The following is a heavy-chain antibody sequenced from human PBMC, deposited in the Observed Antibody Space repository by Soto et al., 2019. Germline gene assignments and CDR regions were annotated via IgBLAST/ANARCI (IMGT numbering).Heavy chain of an antibody. D-gene: IGHD4-17*01. CDR3: ARGPVTTKVTDY. CDR2: IYYSGST. Sequence: PSDTLSLTCTVSGGSISSGGYYWSWIRQHPGKGLEWIGYIYYSGSTYYNPSLKSRVTISVDTSKNQFSLKLSSVTAADTAVYYCARGPVTTKVTDYWGQGTLVTVSS. CDR1: GGSISSGGYY. V-gene: IGHV4-31*03. J-gene: IGHJ4*02.